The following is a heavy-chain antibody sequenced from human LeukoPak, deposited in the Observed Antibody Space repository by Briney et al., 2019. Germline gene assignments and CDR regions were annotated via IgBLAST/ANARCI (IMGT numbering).Heavy chain of an antibody. J-gene: IGHJ6*02. V-gene: IGHV3-21*01. CDR1: GFTFSSYS. CDR2: ISSGSSYI. Sequence: PGGSLRLSCAASGFTFSSYSMNWVRQAPGKGLEWVSSISSGSSYIYYADSVKGRFTISRDNAKNSLYLQMNSLRAEDTAVYYCARDLRYVEGSGDYYYYGMDVWGQGTTVTVSS. D-gene: IGHD6-19*01. CDR3: ARDLRYVEGSGDYYYYGMDV.